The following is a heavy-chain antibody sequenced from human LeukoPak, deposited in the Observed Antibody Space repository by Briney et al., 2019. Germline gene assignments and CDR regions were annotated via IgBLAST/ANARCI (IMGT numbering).Heavy chain of an antibody. D-gene: IGHD1-20*01. CDR2: IRYDGSNK. J-gene: IGHJ4*02. Sequence: GSLRLSCAASGFTFSSYGMHWVRQAPGKGLEWVAFIRYDGSNKYYADSVKGRFTISRDNSKNTLYLQMNSLRAEDTAVYYCAKVLTGPRQYYFDYWGQGTLVTVSS. CDR1: GFTFSSYG. V-gene: IGHV3-30*02. CDR3: AKVLTGPRQYYFDY.